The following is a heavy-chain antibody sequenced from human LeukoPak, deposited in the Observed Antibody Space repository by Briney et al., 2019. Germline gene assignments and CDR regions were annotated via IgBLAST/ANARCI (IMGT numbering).Heavy chain of an antibody. CDR1: GGTFSSYA. CDR2: IIPIFGTA. CDR3: VRDLGGYCFDY. V-gene: IGHV1-69*13. J-gene: IGHJ4*02. Sequence: GASVKVSCKASGGTFSSYAISWVRQAPGQGLEWMGGIIPIFGTANYAQKFQGRVTITADESTSTAYMELSSLRSEDTAVYYCVRDLGGYCFDYWGQGTLVTVSS. D-gene: IGHD3-22*01.